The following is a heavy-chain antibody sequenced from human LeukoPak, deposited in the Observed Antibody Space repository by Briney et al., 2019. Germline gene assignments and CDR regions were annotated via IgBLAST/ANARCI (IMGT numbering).Heavy chain of an antibody. J-gene: IGHJ5*02. CDR1: GYTLTELS. D-gene: IGHD6-19*01. CDR3: ARDPSGYSSGDPPGWFDP. Sequence: ASVKVSCKVSGYTLTELSMHWVRQAPGKGLEWMGGFDPEDGETIYAQKFQGRVTMTEDTSTDTAYMELSSLRSEDTAVYYCARDPSGYSSGDPPGWFDPWGQGTLVTVSS. CDR2: FDPEDGET. V-gene: IGHV1-24*01.